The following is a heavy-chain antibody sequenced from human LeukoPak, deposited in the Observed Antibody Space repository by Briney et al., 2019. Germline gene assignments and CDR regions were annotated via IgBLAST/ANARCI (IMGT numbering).Heavy chain of an antibody. V-gene: IGHV4-59*01. CDR1: GGSISSYY. CDR2: IYYCGST. Sequence: PSETLSLTCTVSGGSISSYYWSWIRQPPGKGLEWIGYIYYCGSTNYNPSLKSRVTISVDTSKNQFSLKLSSVTAADTAVYYCARVGAPPSNYRYYYYYMDVWGKGTTVTVSS. CDR3: ARVGAPPSNYRYYYYYMDV. D-gene: IGHD4-11*01. J-gene: IGHJ6*03.